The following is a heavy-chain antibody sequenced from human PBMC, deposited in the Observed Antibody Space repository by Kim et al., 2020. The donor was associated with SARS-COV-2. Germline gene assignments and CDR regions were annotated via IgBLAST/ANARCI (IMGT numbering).Heavy chain of an antibody. CDR1: GYTFTSYG. CDR3: ARDPDSGSYRAAVDY. J-gene: IGHJ4*02. CDR2: ISAYNGNT. Sequence: ASVKVSCKASGYTFTSYGISWVRQAPGQGLEWMGWISAYNGNTNYAQKLQGRVTMTTDTSTSTAYMELRSLRSDDTAVYYCARDPDSGSYRAAVDYWGQGTLVTVSA. D-gene: IGHD1-26*01. V-gene: IGHV1-18*01.